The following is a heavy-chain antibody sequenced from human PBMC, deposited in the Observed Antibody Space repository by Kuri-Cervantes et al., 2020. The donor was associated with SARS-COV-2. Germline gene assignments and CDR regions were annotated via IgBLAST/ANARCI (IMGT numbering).Heavy chain of an antibody. Sequence: GESLKISCATSGFTFSSYWMSWVRQAPGKGLEWVANIKQDGSEKYYVDSVKGRFTISRDNAKNSLYLQMNSLRAEDTAVYYCARDSGRYSSGWCTRRTPYFDYWGQGTLVTVSS. CDR1: GFTFSSYW. CDR2: IKQDGSEK. D-gene: IGHD6-19*01. CDR3: ARDSGRYSSGWCTRRTPYFDY. J-gene: IGHJ4*02. V-gene: IGHV3-7*01.